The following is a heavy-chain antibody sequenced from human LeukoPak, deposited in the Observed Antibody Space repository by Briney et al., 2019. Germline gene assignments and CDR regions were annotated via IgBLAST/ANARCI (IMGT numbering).Heavy chain of an antibody. CDR2: ICTSGST. CDR3: ASLSYPNDY. V-gene: IGHV4-4*07. D-gene: IGHD3-10*01. J-gene: IGHJ4*02. CDR1: GGSITTFC. Sequence: PSETLSLTCTVSGGSITTFCWNWVRQPAGKGLEWIGRICTSGSTNYNPSLKSRVAVSVDTSKTQFSLKLSSVTAADTAVYYCASLSYPNDYWGQGTLVTVSS.